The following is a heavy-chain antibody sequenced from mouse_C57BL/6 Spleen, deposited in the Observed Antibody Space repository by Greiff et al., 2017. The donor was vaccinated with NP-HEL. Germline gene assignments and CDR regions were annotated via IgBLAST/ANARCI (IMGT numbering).Heavy chain of an antibody. CDR1: GFTFSSYG. J-gene: IGHJ4*01. Sequence: EVKVVESGGDLVKPGGSLKLSCAASGFTFSSYGMSWVRQTPDKRLEWVATISSGGSYTYYPDSVKGRFTISRDNAKNTLYLQMSSLKSEDTAIYYCARHPLYGNSSYYAMDYWGQGTSVTVSS. CDR2: ISSGGSYT. D-gene: IGHD2-1*01. V-gene: IGHV5-6*01. CDR3: ARHPLYGNSSYYAMDY.